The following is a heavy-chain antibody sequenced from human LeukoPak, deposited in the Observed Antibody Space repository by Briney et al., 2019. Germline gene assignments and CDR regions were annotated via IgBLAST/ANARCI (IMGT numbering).Heavy chain of an antibody. CDR3: ASATAVGTHP. Sequence: GGSLRLSCAASGFTFSSYSMNWVRQAPGKGLEWVSSISSSSSYIYYADSVKGRFTISRDNAKNSLYLQMNSLRAEDTAVYYCASATAVGTHPWGQGTLVTVSS. V-gene: IGHV3-21*01. CDR1: GFTFSSYS. J-gene: IGHJ5*02. CDR2: ISSSSSYI. D-gene: IGHD6-13*01.